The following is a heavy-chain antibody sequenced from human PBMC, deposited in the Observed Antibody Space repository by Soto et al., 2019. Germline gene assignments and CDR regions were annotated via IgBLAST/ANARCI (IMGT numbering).Heavy chain of an antibody. CDR1: GYTFTSYY. V-gene: IGHV1-46*01. Sequence: ASVKVSCKASGYTFTSYYMHWLRQAPGQGLEWMGIINPSGGSTSYAQKFQGRVTMTRDTSTSTVYMELSSLRSEDTAVYYCAREGGSWGLALYWGQGTLVTVSS. CDR2: INPSGGST. D-gene: IGHD3-16*01. J-gene: IGHJ4*02. CDR3: AREGGSWGLALY.